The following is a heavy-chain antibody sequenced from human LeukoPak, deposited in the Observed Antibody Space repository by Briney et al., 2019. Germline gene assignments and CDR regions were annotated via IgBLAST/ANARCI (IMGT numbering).Heavy chain of an antibody. CDR1: GFTFSSYA. J-gene: IGHJ5*02. CDR3: AREGNTNSLWVKWFDP. CDR2: ISYDGSNK. V-gene: IGHV3-30-3*01. Sequence: GGSLRLSCAASGFTFSSYAMHWVRQAPGKGTEWVAVISYDGSNKYYADSEKGRFTISRDNSKNTLYLQMDSLRAEDAAIYYCAREGNTNSLWVKWFDPWGQGTLVTVSS. D-gene: IGHD4-23*01.